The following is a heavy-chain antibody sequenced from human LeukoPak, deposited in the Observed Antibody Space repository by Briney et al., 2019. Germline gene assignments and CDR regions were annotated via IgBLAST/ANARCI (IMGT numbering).Heavy chain of an antibody. CDR1: GFTFSSYE. CDR3: ARDYSGGYFPDY. Sequence: GGSLRLSCAASGFTFSSYEMNWVRQAPGQGLEWVSYISSSGSTIYYADSVKGRFTISRDNAKNSLYLQMNSLRAEDTAVYYCARDYSGGYFPDYWGQGTLVTVSS. CDR2: ISSSGSTI. J-gene: IGHJ4*02. D-gene: IGHD1-26*01. V-gene: IGHV3-48*03.